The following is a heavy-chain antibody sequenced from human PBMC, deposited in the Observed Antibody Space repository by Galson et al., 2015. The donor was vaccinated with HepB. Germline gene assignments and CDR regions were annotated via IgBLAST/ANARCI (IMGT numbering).Heavy chain of an antibody. D-gene: IGHD6-25*01. J-gene: IGHJ4*02. V-gene: IGHV3-30-3*01. CDR3: ARPSRGLDY. Sequence: SLRLSCAASGFTFSSYAMHWVRQAPGKGLEWVAVISYDGSNKYYADSVKGRFTISRDNSKNTLYLQMNSLRAEDTAVYYCARPSRGLDYWGQGTLVTVSS. CDR1: GFTFSSYA. CDR2: ISYDGSNK.